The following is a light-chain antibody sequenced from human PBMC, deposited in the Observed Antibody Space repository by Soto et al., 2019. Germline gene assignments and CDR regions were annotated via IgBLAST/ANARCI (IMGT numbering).Light chain of an antibody. CDR3: SSYTSSSTLYV. CDR2: EVN. CDR1: SSDVGGYTY. Sequence: QSALTQPASVSGSPRQSITISCTGASSDVGGYTYVSWYQQHPGKAPKLMIYEVNNRPSGVSNRFSGSKSGNTASLTISGLQAEDEAAYYCSSYTSSSTLYVFGTGTQLTVL. J-gene: IGLJ1*01. V-gene: IGLV2-14*01.